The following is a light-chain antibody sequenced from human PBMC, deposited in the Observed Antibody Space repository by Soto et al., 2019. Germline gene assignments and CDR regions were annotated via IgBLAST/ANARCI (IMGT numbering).Light chain of an antibody. CDR1: QSVTSNY. CDR3: QQYGRSPYT. V-gene: IGKV3-20*01. CDR2: GAS. Sequence: EIVLTQSPGTLSLSPGERATLSCRASQSVTSNYLAWYQQRAGQAPRLLIYGASTRATGITDRFSGSGSGTDFTLTISRLEPEDFAVYYCQQYGRSPYTFGQGTKGDIK. J-gene: IGKJ2*01.